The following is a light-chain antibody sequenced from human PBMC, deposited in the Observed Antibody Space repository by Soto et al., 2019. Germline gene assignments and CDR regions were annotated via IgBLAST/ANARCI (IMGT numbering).Light chain of an antibody. CDR3: QQSDSTPQT. Sequence: EIVLTQSPGTLSLSPGERATLSCRASQSVSSSYLAWYQQKPGQAPRLLIYGASSRATGIPDRFSGSGSGTDFTLTISRLEPEDFATYYCQQSDSTPQTFGGGTRVEIK. CDR2: GAS. J-gene: IGKJ4*01. V-gene: IGKV3-20*01. CDR1: QSVSSSY.